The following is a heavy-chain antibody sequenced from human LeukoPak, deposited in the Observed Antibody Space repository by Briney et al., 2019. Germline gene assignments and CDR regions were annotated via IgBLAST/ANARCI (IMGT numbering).Heavy chain of an antibody. CDR3: ARGSAIAAAATSHFDY. J-gene: IGHJ4*02. Sequence: GASVKVSCKASGGTFSSYAISRVRQAPGQGLEWMGGIIPIFGTANYAQKFQGRVTITADESTSTAYMELSSLRSEDTAVYYCARGSAIAAAATSHFDYWGQGTLVTVSS. CDR1: GGTFSSYA. CDR2: IIPIFGTA. D-gene: IGHD6-13*01. V-gene: IGHV1-69*13.